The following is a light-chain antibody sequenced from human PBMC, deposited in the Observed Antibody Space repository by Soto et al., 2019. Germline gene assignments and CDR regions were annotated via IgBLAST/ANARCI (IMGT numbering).Light chain of an antibody. Sequence: DIQLTQSPSFLLASVGDRVTITCRASQGISSYLAWYQQKPGKAPKLMIYAASTLQSGVPSRFSGSGSGTEFTLTISSLQPEDFANYYCQQLNSYHTWTFGQGTKVDIK. CDR1: QGISSY. V-gene: IGKV1-9*01. J-gene: IGKJ1*01. CDR2: AAS. CDR3: QQLNSYHTWT.